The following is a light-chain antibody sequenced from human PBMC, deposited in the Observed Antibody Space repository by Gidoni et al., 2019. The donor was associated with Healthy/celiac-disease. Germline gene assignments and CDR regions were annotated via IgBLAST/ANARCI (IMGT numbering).Light chain of an antibody. CDR1: QSVSSSY. J-gene: IGKJ1*01. Sequence: EIVLTQSPGTLSLSPGERATLSCRASQSVSSSYLAWYQQKPGQAPRLLIYGASSRATDIPDRFSGSGSGTDFTLTISRLEPEDVAVYYCQQYGSSTGWTFGQGTKVEIK. V-gene: IGKV3-20*01. CDR3: QQYGSSTGWT. CDR2: GAS.